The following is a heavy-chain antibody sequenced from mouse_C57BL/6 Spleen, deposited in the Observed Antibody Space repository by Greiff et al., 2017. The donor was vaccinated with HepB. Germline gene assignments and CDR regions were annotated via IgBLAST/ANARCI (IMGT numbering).Heavy chain of an antibody. CDR3: ARSNYFGGSHDWYFDV. CDR2: IDPSDSET. Sequence: QVQLQQPGAELVRPGSSVKLSCKASGYTFTSYWMHWVKQRPIQGLEWIGNIDPSDSETQYNPKFKDKATLTVDKSSSTAYMQLSSLTSEDSAVYYCARSNYFGGSHDWYFDVWGTGTAVTVSS. CDR1: GYTFTSYW. V-gene: IGHV1-52*01. D-gene: IGHD1-1*01. J-gene: IGHJ1*03.